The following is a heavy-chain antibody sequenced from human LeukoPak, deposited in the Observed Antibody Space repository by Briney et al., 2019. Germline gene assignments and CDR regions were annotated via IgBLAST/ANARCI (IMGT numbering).Heavy chain of an antibody. CDR3: ARDLLSYYGSGSYYNPFDFGY. D-gene: IGHD3-10*01. CDR1: GYTFTGYY. Sequence: ASVKVSCKTSGYTFTGYYMHWVRQAPGQGLEWMGWINPNSGGTNYAQKFQGRVTMTRDTSISTAYMELSRLRSDDTAVYYCARDLLSYYGSGSYYNPFDFGYWGQGTLVTVSS. V-gene: IGHV1-2*02. J-gene: IGHJ4*02. CDR2: INPNSGGT.